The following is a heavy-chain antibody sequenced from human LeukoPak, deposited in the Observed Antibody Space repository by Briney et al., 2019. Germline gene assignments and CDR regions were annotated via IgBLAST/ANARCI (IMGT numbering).Heavy chain of an antibody. D-gene: IGHD6-13*01. V-gene: IGHV3-23*01. Sequence: GGSLRFSCEASGFTFSSYALSWVRQAPGKGLKWVSAISGSGGSTYYADSVRGRFTISRDNSKNTLYLQMNSLRAEDTAVYYCAKVNPGPGYSSSWGAFDIWGQGTMVTVSS. J-gene: IGHJ3*02. CDR3: AKVNPGPGYSSSWGAFDI. CDR1: GFTFSSYA. CDR2: ISGSGGST.